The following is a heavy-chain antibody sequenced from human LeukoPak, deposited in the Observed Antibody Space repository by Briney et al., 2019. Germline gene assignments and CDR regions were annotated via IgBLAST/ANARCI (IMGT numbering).Heavy chain of an antibody. CDR2: ISYDGSNK. CDR1: GFTFSSYA. V-gene: IGHV3-30-3*01. Sequence: GGSLRLSCSASGFTFSSYAMHWVRQAPGKGLEWVAVISYDGSNKYYADSVKGRFTISRDNSKNTLYLQMNSLRAEDTAVYYCARDEAFDIWGQGTMVTVSS. CDR3: ARDEAFDI. J-gene: IGHJ3*02.